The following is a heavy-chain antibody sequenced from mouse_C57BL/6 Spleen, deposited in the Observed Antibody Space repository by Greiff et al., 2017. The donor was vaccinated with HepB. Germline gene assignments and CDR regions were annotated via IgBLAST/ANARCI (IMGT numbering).Heavy chain of an antibody. CDR3: ARNSNYWYFDV. CDR2: ISSGSSTI. Sequence: EVNLVESGGGLVKPGGSLKLSCAASGFTFSDYGMHWVRQAPEKGLEWVAYISSGSSTIYYADTVKGRFTISRDNAKNTLFLQMTSLRSEDTAMYYCARNSNYWYFDVWGTGTTVTVSS. D-gene: IGHD2-5*01. V-gene: IGHV5-17*01. CDR1: GFTFSDYG. J-gene: IGHJ1*03.